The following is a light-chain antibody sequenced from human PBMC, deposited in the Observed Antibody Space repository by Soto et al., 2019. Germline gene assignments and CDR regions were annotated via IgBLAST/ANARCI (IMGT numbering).Light chain of an antibody. J-gene: IGLJ1*01. Sequence: QSVLTQPPSVSGAPGQRVTISCTGNNSNIGAGYDVHWYQQLPGTVPKLLIYGNTNRPSGVPDRFSGSNSGTSASLAITGLQAEDEADYYCQSYDSSMSDSRVFGTGTKLTVL. V-gene: IGLV1-40*01. CDR2: GNT. CDR3: QSYDSSMSDSRV. CDR1: NSNIGAGYD.